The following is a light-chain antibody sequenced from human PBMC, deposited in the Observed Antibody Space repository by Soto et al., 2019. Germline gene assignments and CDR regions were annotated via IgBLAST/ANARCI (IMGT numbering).Light chain of an antibody. CDR3: SAYTARSTLV. CDR1: MRDVGAYNL. CDR2: EVR. Sequence: QSVLTQPASVSGSAGQSITISCSGTMRDVGAYNLVSWYQQHPGTAPKLIIYEVRNRPSGISSRFSGSRSGNTASLTISGLQSEDEGASYCSAYTARSTLVVGGGTKLT. J-gene: IGLJ3*02. V-gene: IGLV2-14*01.